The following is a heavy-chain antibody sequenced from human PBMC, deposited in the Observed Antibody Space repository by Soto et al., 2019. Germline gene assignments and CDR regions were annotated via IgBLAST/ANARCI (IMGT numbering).Heavy chain of an antibody. J-gene: IGHJ4*02. CDR3: VRAGSYSTSWYAY. V-gene: IGHV3-64*02. CDR1: GFTFSTYA. CDR2: ISSNGGST. Sequence: GGSLRLSCAASGFTFSTYAMHWVRQAPGKGLEYVSAISSNGGSTYYAESVKGRFSISRDNSKNTLYLQMGSLRAEDMAVYYCVRAGSYSTSWYAYWGQGTLVTVSS. D-gene: IGHD6-13*01.